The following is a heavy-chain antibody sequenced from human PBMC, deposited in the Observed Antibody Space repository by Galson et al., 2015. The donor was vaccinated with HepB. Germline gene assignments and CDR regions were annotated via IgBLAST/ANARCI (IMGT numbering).Heavy chain of an antibody. D-gene: IGHD3-10*01. CDR1: GFTVSNNY. J-gene: IGHJ6*03. CDR2: IYSGSST. V-gene: IGHV3-53*01. CDR3: ARVRGKGDYFFYYYMDV. Sequence: SLRLSCAASGFTVSNNYMSWVRQAPGKGLEWVSIIYSGSSTYYADSVKGRFSIYRDSSKNTLFLQMNSLRVEDTAVYYCARVRGKGDYFFYYYMDVWGKGTTVTVSS.